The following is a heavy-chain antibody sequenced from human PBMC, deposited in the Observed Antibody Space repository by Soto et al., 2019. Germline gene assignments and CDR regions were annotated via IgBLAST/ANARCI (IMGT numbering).Heavy chain of an antibody. V-gene: IGHV1-69*02. J-gene: IGHJ6*02. CDR2: IIPILGIA. D-gene: IGHD5-18*01. CDR1: GGTFSSYT. Sequence: SVKVSCKASGGTFSSYTISWVRQAPGQGLEWMGRIIPILGIANYAQKFQGRVTITADKSTSTAYMEMSSLRSEDTAVYYCARTWTVDTAMAYYYYYYGMDVWGQGTTVTVSS. CDR3: ARTWTVDTAMAYYYYYYGMDV.